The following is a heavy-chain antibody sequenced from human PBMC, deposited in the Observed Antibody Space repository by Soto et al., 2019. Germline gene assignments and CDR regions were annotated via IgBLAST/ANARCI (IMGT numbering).Heavy chain of an antibody. Sequence: EVQMLESGGGLVQPGGSLRLSCAASGFTFSSYAMSWVRQAPGKGLEWVSGISGSGGSTYYADSVKGRFTISRDNSKNTLYLQMNSLRAEDTAVYYCAKTYYYDSSGSYYFDYWGQGTLVTVSS. V-gene: IGHV3-23*01. CDR3: AKTYYYDSSGSYYFDY. CDR2: ISGSGGST. D-gene: IGHD3-22*01. J-gene: IGHJ4*02. CDR1: GFTFSSYA.